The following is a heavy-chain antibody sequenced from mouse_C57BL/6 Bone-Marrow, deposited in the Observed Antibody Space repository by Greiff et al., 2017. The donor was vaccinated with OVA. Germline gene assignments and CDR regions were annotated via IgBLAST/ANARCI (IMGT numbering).Heavy chain of an antibody. V-gene: IGHV5-12*01. CDR1: GFTFSDYY. Sequence: EVKVVESGGGLVQPGGSLKLSCAASGFTFSDYYMYWVRQTPEKRLEWVAYISNGGGSTYYPDTVKGRFTISRDNAKNTLYLQMSRLKSEDTAMYYCARRSNYALYYFDYWGQGTTLTVSS. CDR3: ARRSNYALYYFDY. J-gene: IGHJ2*01. D-gene: IGHD2-5*01. CDR2: ISNGGGST.